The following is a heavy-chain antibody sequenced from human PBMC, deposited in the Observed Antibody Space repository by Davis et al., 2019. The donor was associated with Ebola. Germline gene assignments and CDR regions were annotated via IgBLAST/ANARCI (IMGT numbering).Heavy chain of an antibody. J-gene: IGHJ6*02. CDR3: ATSLWFGENDYYGMDV. CDR2: ISYDGSNK. D-gene: IGHD3-10*01. Sequence: PGGSLRLSCAASGFTFSSYAMHWVRQAPGKGLEWVAVISYDGSNKYYADSVKGRFTISRDNSKNTLYLQMNSLRAEDTAVYYCATSLWFGENDYYGMDVWGQGTTVTVSS. CDR1: GFTFSSYA. V-gene: IGHV3-30-3*01.